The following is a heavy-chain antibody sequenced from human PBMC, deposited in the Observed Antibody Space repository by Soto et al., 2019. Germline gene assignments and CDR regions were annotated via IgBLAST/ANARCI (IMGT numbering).Heavy chain of an antibody. CDR3: ARAARYSSDYGYEY. D-gene: IGHD5-18*01. J-gene: IGHJ4*02. V-gene: IGHV4-59*01. CDR2: VYYSGST. CDR1: VGSISNSY. Sequence: SETLSLTCSFSVGSISNSYWSCIRHPPGKGLEWIGYVYYSGSTNYNPSLKSRVTISVDTSKNQFSLKLSSVTAADTAVYYCARAARYSSDYGYEYLGQGTLVIVS.